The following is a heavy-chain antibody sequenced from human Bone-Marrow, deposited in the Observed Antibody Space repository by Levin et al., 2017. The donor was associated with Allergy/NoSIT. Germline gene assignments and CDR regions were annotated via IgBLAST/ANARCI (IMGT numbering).Heavy chain of an antibody. V-gene: IGHV3-48*02. Sequence: PGGSLRLSCAASGFTFSSYSMNWVRQAPGKGLEWVSYISSSSSTIYYPDSVKGRFTISRDNAKNSLYLQMNSLRDEDTAVYYCARAAAAGRHAFDIWGQGTMVTVSS. CDR2: ISSSSSTI. CDR3: ARAAAAGRHAFDI. J-gene: IGHJ3*02. CDR1: GFTFSSYS. D-gene: IGHD6-13*01.